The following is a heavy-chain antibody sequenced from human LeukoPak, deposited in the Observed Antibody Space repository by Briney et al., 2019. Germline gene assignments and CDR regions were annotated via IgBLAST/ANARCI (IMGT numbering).Heavy chain of an antibody. CDR1: GGSISSYY. CDR2: IYYSGST. J-gene: IGHJ2*01. CDR3: ARRGYYYDSSGYYYWYFDL. V-gene: IGHV4-59*08. D-gene: IGHD3-22*01. Sequence: MSSETLSLTCTASGGSISSYYWSWIRQPPGKGLEWIGYIYYSGSTNYNPSLKSRVTISVDTSKNQFSLKLSSVTAADTAVYYCARRGYYYDSSGYYYWYFDLWGRGTLVTVSS.